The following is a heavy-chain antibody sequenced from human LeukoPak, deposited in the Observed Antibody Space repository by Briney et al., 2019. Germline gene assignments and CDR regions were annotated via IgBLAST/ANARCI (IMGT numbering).Heavy chain of an antibody. CDR3: ARDPVVVVAATHAFDI. J-gene: IGHJ3*02. D-gene: IGHD2-15*01. CDR2: IYHSGST. V-gene: IGHV4-38-2*02. Sequence: SETLSLTCTVSGYSISSGYYWGWIRQPPGKGLEWIGSIYHSGSTYYNPSLKSRVTISVDTSKNQFSLKLSSVTAADTAVYYCARDPVVVVAATHAFDIWGQGTMVTVSS. CDR1: GYSISSGYY.